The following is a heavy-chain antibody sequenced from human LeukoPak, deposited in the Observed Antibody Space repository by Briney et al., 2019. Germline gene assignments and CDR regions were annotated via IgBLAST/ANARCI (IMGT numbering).Heavy chain of an antibody. J-gene: IGHJ4*02. CDR1: GGSFSDYY. CDR3: ARRPVGEKTTDPPGAFDY. D-gene: IGHD1-1*01. CDR2: INHGGST. V-gene: IGHV4-34*01. Sequence: SETLSLTCAVYGGSFSDYYWSWIRQPPGKRLEWIGEINHGGSTNYNPSLKSRVTISMATSKSQFSLKLSSVTAADAAVYYCARRPVGEKTTDPPGAFDYWGQGTLVTVSS.